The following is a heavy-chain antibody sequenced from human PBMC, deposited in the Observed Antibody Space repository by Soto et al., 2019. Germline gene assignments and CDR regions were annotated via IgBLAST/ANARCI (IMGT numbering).Heavy chain of an antibody. CDR2: IIPIFGTA. CDR3: ARGANRGYCSSTSFSYYYYYGMDV. D-gene: IGHD2-2*01. J-gene: IGHJ6*02. V-gene: IGHV1-69*13. CDR1: GGTFSSYA. Sequence: ASVKVSCKASGGTFSSYAISWVRQAPGQGLEWMGGIIPIFGTANYAQKFQGRVTITADESTSTAYMELSSLRSEDTAVYYCARGANRGYCSSTSFSYYYYYGMDVWGQGTTVTVSS.